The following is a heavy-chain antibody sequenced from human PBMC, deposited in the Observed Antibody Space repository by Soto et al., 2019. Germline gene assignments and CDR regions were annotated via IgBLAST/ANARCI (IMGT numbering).Heavy chain of an antibody. CDR3: ARGPGGPDGPGDY. CDR1: GYTFTSYA. J-gene: IGHJ4*02. D-gene: IGHD2-15*01. V-gene: IGHV1-3*01. Sequence: QVQLVQSGAEVKKPGASVKVSCKASGYTFTSYAMHWVRQAPGQRLEWMGWINAGNGNTKYSQKFRGRVTITRYTSASTAYMELSSLRSEDTAVYYCARGPGGPDGPGDYWGQGTLVTVSS. CDR2: INAGNGNT.